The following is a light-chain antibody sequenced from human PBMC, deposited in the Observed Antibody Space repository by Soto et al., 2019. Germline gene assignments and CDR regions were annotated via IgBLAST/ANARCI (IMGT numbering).Light chain of an antibody. J-gene: IGKJ2*01. Sequence: DIQMTQSPSTLSASIGDRVTITCRASQSISRWLARYQLKPGKAPKLLIYDASSLESGVPSRFSGSGSGTEFTLSISSLQPDDFGTYYCQQYNTYLYTFGQGTKLESK. V-gene: IGKV1-5*01. CDR2: DAS. CDR3: QQYNTYLYT. CDR1: QSISRW.